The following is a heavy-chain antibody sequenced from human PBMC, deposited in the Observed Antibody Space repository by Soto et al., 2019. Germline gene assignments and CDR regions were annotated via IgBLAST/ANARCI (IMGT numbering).Heavy chain of an antibody. CDR1: GYTFTSYY. D-gene: IGHD6-19*01. J-gene: IGHJ6*02. V-gene: IGHV1-46*01. CDR3: SRGSLLPSGSYFYYYGMDV. CDR2: INPSGGST. Sequence: ASVKVSCKASGYTFTSYYMHWVRQAPGQGLEWMGIINPSGGSTSYAQKFQDRVTMTSDTSTTTVNMELSGLRSDDTAVYYCSRGSLLPSGSYFYYYGMDVWGQGTTVTVSS.